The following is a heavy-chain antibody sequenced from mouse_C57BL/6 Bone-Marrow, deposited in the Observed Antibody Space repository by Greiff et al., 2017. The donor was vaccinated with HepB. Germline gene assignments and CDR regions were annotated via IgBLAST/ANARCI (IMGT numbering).Heavy chain of an antibody. D-gene: IGHD2-5*01. CDR1: GYTFTSYG. V-gene: IGHV1-81*01. CDR2: IYPRSGNT. CDR3: ARTYYSNFFYWYFDV. J-gene: IGHJ1*03. Sequence: LQESGAELARPGASVKLSCKASGYTFTSYGISWVKQRTGQGLEWIGEIYPRSGNTYYNEKFKGKATLTADKSSSTAYMELRSLTSEDSAVYFCARTYYSNFFYWYFDVWGTGTTVTVSS.